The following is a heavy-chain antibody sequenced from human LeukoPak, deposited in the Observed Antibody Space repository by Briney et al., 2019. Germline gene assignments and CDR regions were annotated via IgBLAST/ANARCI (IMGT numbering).Heavy chain of an antibody. D-gene: IGHD3-16*01. CDR3: AGGGVFSPHNWFDP. CDR2: IYYSGST. CDR1: GGSISSGGYY. Sequence: SQTLSLTCTVSGGSISSGGYYWSWIRQHPGKGLEWIGYIYYSGSTYYNPSLKSRVTISVDTSKNQFSLKLSSVTAADTAVYYCAGGGVFSPHNWFDPWGQGTLVTVSS. J-gene: IGHJ5*02. V-gene: IGHV4-31*03.